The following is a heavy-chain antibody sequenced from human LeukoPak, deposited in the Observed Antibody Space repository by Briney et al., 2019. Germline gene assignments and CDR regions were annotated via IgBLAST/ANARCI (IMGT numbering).Heavy chain of an antibody. CDR2: INHSGST. J-gene: IGHJ4*02. CDR1: GGSFSGYY. D-gene: IGHD4-17*01. Sequence: PSETLSLTCAVYGGSFSGYYWSWIRQPPGKGLEWIGEINHSGSTNYNPSLKSRVTISVHTSKNQFSLKLSSVTAADTAVYYCARVFGYGDYVHFDYWGQGTLVTVSS. V-gene: IGHV4-34*01. CDR3: ARVFGYGDYVHFDY.